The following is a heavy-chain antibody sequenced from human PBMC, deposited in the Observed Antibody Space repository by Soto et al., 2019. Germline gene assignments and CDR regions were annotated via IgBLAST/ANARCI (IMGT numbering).Heavy chain of an antibody. CDR3: ARGRLVAGNRYYYFMDV. Sequence: QVQLQQWGAGLLKPSETLSLTCAVYGGSFSGNYWSWIRQPPGKGLEWIGEISHGGSTYYNPSLKSRVTISVDTSTNQFSLTLSSVTVADTAVYYCARGRLVAGNRYYYFMDVWGKGTTVTVSS. V-gene: IGHV4-34*01. D-gene: IGHD6-13*01. J-gene: IGHJ6*03. CDR1: GGSFSGNY. CDR2: ISHGGST.